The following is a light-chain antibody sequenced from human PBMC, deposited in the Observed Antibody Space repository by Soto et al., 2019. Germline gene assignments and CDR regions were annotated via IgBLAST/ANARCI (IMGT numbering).Light chain of an antibody. Sequence: QSALTQPASVSGSPGQSITISCTGTSSDVGGYNYVSWFQQYPGKAPKLTIYDVNNRPSGVSSRLSGSKSGNTASLTISGLQAEDEADYYCSSYTSISTVVFGGGTQLTVL. CDR2: DVN. J-gene: IGLJ2*01. CDR3: SSYTSISTVV. V-gene: IGLV2-14*01. CDR1: SSDVGGYNY.